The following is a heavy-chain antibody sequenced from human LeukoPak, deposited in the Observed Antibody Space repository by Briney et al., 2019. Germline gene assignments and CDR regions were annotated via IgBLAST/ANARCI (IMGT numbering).Heavy chain of an antibody. D-gene: IGHD3-3*01. CDR3: ARGRGNDFWSGYWNWFDP. CDR2: ISSSSSTI. Sequence: PGGSLRLSCAASGFTFRAYTMNWVRQAPGKGLEWVSYISSSSSTIYYADSVKGRFTISRDNAKNSLYLQMNSLRDEDTAVYYCARGRGNDFWSGYWNWFDPWGQGTLVTVSS. CDR1: GFTFRAYT. J-gene: IGHJ5*02. V-gene: IGHV3-48*02.